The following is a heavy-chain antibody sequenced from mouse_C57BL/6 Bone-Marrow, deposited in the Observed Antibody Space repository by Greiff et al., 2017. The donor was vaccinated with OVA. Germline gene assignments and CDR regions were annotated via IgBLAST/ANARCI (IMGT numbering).Heavy chain of an antibody. Sequence: EVQLQQSGPELVKPGASVKISCKASGYTFTDYYMNWVKQSHGKSLEWIGDINPNNGGTSYNQKFKGKATLTVDKSSSTAYMELRSLTSEDSAVYYCARGSTGYVYAMDYWGQGTSVTVSS. D-gene: IGHD2-2*01. CDR1: GYTFTDYY. J-gene: IGHJ4*01. CDR2: INPNNGGT. CDR3: ARGSTGYVYAMDY. V-gene: IGHV1-26*01.